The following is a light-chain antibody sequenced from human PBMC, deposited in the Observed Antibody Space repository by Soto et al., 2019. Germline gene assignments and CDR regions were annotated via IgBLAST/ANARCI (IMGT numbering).Light chain of an antibody. CDR2: DVN. V-gene: IGLV2-18*02. CDR3: SSFTSSNTYV. CDR1: SSDIGAYNR. J-gene: IGLJ1*01. Sequence: QSALTQPPSVSGSPGQSVAISCTGTSSDIGAYNRVSWYQQPPGTAPKLMIYDVNNRPSGVPDRFPGSKSGNTASLTISGLQADDEADYYCSSFTSSNTYVFGTGTKVTVL.